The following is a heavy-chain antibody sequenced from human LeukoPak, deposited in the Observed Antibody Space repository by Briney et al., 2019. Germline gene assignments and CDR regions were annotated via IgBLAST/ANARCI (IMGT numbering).Heavy chain of an antibody. D-gene: IGHD3-22*01. V-gene: IGHV3-21*01. Sequence: GGSLRLSCAASAFTFSSYSMNWVRQAPGKGREWVSSISSRSSYIYYADSGKGRFTISRDNAKNSLYLQMNSLRAEDTAVYYCAREYYYDSSGYYLVYWGQGTLVTVSS. CDR1: AFTFSSYS. J-gene: IGHJ4*02. CDR2: ISSRSSYI. CDR3: AREYYYDSSGYYLVY.